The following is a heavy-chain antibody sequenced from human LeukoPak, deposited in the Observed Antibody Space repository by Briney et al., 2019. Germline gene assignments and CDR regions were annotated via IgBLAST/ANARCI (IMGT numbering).Heavy chain of an antibody. V-gene: IGHV1-2*02. CDR1: GYTFTGYY. J-gene: IGHJ6*02. Sequence: GASVKVSCTASGYTFTGYYMHWVRQAPGQGLEWMGWINPNSGSTNYAQKFQGRVTMTGDTSFSTAYMELSGLTSDDTAFYYCARVRVTVTALRGTYFYPLDVWGQGTTVTVSS. CDR3: ARVRVTVTALRGTYFYPLDV. CDR2: INPNSGST. D-gene: IGHD1-1*01.